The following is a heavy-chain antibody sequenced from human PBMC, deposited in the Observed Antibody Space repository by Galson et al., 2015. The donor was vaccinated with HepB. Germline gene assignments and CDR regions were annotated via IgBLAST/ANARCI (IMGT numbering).Heavy chain of an antibody. Sequence: SLRLSCAASGFTFSSHAMHWVRQAPGKGLEWVAVISYDGSNKYYADSVKGRFTISRDNSKNTLYLQMNSLRAEDTAVYYCAREQYSSGWYQFDYWGQGTLVTVSS. D-gene: IGHD6-19*01. CDR3: AREQYSSGWYQFDY. J-gene: IGHJ4*02. CDR2: ISYDGSNK. CDR1: GFTFSSHA. V-gene: IGHV3-30*04.